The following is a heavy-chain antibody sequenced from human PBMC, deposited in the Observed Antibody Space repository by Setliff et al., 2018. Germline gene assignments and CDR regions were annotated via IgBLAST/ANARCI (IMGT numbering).Heavy chain of an antibody. CDR3: AKGRGEMDS. V-gene: IGHV4-59*01. CDR2: IYYSGST. Sequence: PSETLSLTCSVSGDSMSFSYWSWIRQPPGKGLEWIGYIYYSGSTDSHPSLKSRVSISIDTSKNQFSLNVRSVTAADTAIYYCAKGRGEMDSWGQGILVTDSS. J-gene: IGHJ4*02. CDR1: GDSMSFSY. D-gene: IGHD3-10*01.